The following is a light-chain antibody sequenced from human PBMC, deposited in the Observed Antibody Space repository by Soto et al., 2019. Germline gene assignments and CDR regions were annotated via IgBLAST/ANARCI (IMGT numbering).Light chain of an antibody. CDR2: YNS. Sequence: SCELIQPPSVSVAPGKTASITCGGNNIGSKSVHWYQQKPGQAPILVIHYNSDRPSGIPERFSGSNSGNTATLTITRVEGGDEADFYCQVWDSSSVIFGGGTKLTVL. V-gene: IGLV3-21*04. CDR1: NIGSKS. CDR3: QVWDSSSVI. J-gene: IGLJ2*01.